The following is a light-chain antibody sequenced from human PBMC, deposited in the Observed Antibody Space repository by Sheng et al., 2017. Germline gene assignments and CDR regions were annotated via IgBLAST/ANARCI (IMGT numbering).Light chain of an antibody. J-gene: IGLJ1*01. CDR3: QSYDNRLFYV. V-gene: IGLV1-40*03. CDR1: DSTTGAGHG. Sequence: QSLLTQPPSRVWGPRQTVTISCTGDDSTTGAGHGLHWYRHLPGTAPKLLIYNYVNRPSGVPDRFSGSRSGASASLSITGLQPEDEADYYCQSYDNRLFYVFGPGTRLTVL. CDR2: NYV.